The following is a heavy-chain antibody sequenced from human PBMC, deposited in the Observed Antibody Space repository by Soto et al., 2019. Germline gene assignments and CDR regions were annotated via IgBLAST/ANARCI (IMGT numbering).Heavy chain of an antibody. Sequence: ASVKVSCKASGYTFTSYYMHWVRQAPGQGLEWMGIINPSGGSTSYAQKFQGRVTMTRDTSTSTVYMELSSLRSEDTAVYYCATEYSGYDLGSIGDYWGQGTLVTVSS. CDR3: ATEYSGYDLGSIGDY. CDR1: GYTFTSYY. CDR2: INPSGGST. V-gene: IGHV1-46*03. J-gene: IGHJ4*02. D-gene: IGHD5-12*01.